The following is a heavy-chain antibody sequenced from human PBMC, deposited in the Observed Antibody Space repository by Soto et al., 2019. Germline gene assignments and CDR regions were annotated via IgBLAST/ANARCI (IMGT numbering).Heavy chain of an antibody. Sequence: PGGSLRLSCAASGFTFSSYAMYWVRQAPGKGLEWVAVISYDGSNKYYADSVKGRFTISRDNSKNTLYLQMNSLRAEDTAVYYCARVPDSSGYYHIYWGQGTLVTVSS. D-gene: IGHD3-22*01. J-gene: IGHJ4*02. CDR2: ISYDGSNK. V-gene: IGHV3-30-3*01. CDR3: ARVPDSSGYYHIY. CDR1: GFTFSSYA.